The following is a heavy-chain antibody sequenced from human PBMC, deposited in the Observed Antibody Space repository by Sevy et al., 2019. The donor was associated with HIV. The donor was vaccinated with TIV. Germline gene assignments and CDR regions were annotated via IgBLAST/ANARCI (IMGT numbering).Heavy chain of an antibody. Sequence: GGSLRLSCAASGFTFGTCAIHWVRQAPGKGLEWVALISYDGGNTYYADSVKGRFTISRDTSKNTRYLQMNSLRVEDTAVYYCARDGGYYAFWSGLDYWGQGTLVTVSS. CDR2: ISYDGGNT. V-gene: IGHV3-30*01. J-gene: IGHJ4*02. CDR3: ARDGGYYAFWSGLDY. CDR1: GFTFGTCA. D-gene: IGHD3-3*01.